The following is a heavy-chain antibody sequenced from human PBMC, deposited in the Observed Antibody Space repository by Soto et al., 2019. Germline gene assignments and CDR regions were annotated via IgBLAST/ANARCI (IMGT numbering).Heavy chain of an antibody. CDR2: IYYSGIT. CDR1: GVSISNSSYY. J-gene: IGHJ4*02. V-gene: IGHV4-39*01. Sequence: LTCTVSGVSISNSSYYWGWIRRPPGKGLEWIGTIYYSGITYYTPSLKSRVTISVDTSKNQFSLKLTSVTAADKGVYYCASHGSNWGQGTLVTVSS. CDR3: ASHGSN.